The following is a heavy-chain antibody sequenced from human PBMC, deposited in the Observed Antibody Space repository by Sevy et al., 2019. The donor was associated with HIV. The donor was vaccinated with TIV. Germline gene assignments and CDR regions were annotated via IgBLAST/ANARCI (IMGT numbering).Heavy chain of an antibody. CDR3: ARGGIAAADPTYYYYYGMDV. CDR2: ISSSGSTI. J-gene: IGHJ6*02. D-gene: IGHD6-13*01. V-gene: IGHV3-11*01. CDR1: GFTFSDYY. Sequence: GGSLRLSCAASGFTFSDYYMSWIRQAPGKGLEWVSYISSSGSTIYYADSVKGRFTISRDNAKNSLYLQMNSLRAEDTAVYYCARGGIAAADPTYYYYYGMDVWAKGPRSPSP.